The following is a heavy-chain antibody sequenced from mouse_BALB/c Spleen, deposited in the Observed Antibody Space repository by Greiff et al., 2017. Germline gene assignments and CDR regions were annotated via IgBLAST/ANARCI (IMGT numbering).Heavy chain of an antibody. CDR2: INPSNGGT. CDR3: TRSGPYAMDY. Sequence: VQLQQPGSELVRPGASVKLSCKASGYTFTSYWMHWVKQRPGQGLEWIGEINPSNGGTNFNEKFKSKATLTVDKSSSTAYMQLSSLTSEDSAVYYCTRSGPYAMDYWGQGTSVTVSS. CDR1: GYTFTSYW. V-gene: IGHV1S81*02. J-gene: IGHJ4*01.